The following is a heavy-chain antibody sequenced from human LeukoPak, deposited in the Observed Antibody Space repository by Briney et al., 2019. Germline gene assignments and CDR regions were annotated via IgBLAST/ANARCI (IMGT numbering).Heavy chain of an antibody. V-gene: IGHV3-23*01. CDR1: GFTFESYG. Sequence: GALRLSCAASGFTFESYGMNWVRQAPGKGLEWVSGISYSGRSTYYADSVKGRFTISRDNSENTLYLQMNSLRGDDTAIYYCAKDLDGSGLYGGLDYWGQGILVTVSS. D-gene: IGHD6-19*01. CDR2: ISYSGRST. J-gene: IGHJ4*02. CDR3: AKDLDGSGLYGGLDY.